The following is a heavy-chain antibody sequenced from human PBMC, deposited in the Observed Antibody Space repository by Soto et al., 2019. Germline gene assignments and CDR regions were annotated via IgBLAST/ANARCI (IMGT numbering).Heavy chain of an antibody. Sequence: GGSLRLSCAASGFIFRNYLMKWVRQAPGKGLEWVANIKEDGSETYYADSVKGRFTISRDNAKNSLFLQMNSLRAEDTALYYCTRGLYSTTYWGQGALVTVSS. CDR2: IKEDGSET. D-gene: IGHD2-8*01. J-gene: IGHJ4*02. CDR3: TRGLYSTTY. V-gene: IGHV3-7*03. CDR1: GFIFRNYL.